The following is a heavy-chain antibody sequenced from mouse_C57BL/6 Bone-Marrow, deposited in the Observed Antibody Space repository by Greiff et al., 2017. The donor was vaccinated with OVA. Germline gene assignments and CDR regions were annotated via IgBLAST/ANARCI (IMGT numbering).Heavy chain of an antibody. CDR3: TSYGNFDY. CDR1: GFNIKDDY. CDR2: IDPENGDT. Sequence: EVQLQQSGAELVRPGASVKLSCTASGFNIKDDYMHWVKQRPEQGLEWIGWIDPENGDTEYASKFQGKATITAETSSNTAYLQLSSLTSEDTAVYYCTSYGNFDYGGQGTTLTVSS. D-gene: IGHD2-1*01. J-gene: IGHJ2*01. V-gene: IGHV14-4*01.